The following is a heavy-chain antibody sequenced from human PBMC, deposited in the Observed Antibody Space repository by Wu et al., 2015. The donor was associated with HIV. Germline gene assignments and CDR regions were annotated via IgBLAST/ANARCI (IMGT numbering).Heavy chain of an antibody. Sequence: QVQLVQSGAEVKKPGSSVKVSCKASGGTFTSYGISWVRQAPGQGLEWMGWISAYNGNTNYAEKLQGRVTMTTDTSTSTAYMELRSLRSDDTAVYYCARDGMCSGGSCFSTLTAGYWGQGTLVHRLL. CDR1: GGTFTSYG. CDR3: ARDGMCSGGSCFSTLTAGY. D-gene: IGHD2-15*01. V-gene: IGHV1-18*01. J-gene: IGHJ4*02. CDR2: ISAYNGNT.